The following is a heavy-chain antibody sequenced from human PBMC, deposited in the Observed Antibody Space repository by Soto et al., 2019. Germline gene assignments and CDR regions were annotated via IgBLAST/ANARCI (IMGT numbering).Heavy chain of an antibody. J-gene: IGHJ5*02. D-gene: IGHD6-6*01. CDR2: ISAYNGNT. V-gene: IGHV1-18*01. CDR3: ARALDSSSPWFDP. Sequence: CKASGYTFTSYCISWVRQAPGQGVEWMGWISAYNGNTNYAQKLQGRVTMTTDTSTSTAYMELRSLRSDDTAVYYCARALDSSSPWFDPWGQGTLVTVSS. CDR1: GYTFTSYC.